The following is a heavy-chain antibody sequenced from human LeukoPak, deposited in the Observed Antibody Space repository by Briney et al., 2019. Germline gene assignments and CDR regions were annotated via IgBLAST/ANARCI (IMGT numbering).Heavy chain of an antibody. CDR1: GFTFDDYA. Sequence: TGGSLRLSCAASGFTFDDYAMHWVRQAPGKGLEWVSGISWNSGSIGYADSVKGRFTISRDNAKNSLYLQMNSLRAEDTALYYCAKDLGVTAEDAFDIWGQGTMVTVSS. J-gene: IGHJ3*02. CDR3: AKDLGVTAEDAFDI. CDR2: ISWNSGSI. D-gene: IGHD2-21*02. V-gene: IGHV3-9*01.